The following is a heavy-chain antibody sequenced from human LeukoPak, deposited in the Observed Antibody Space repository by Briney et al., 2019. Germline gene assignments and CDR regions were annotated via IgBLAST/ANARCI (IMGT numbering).Heavy chain of an antibody. V-gene: IGHV1-24*01. CDR2: FDPEDGET. CDR3: ATGSGSLRPDAFDI. CDR1: GYTLTELS. J-gene: IGHJ3*02. D-gene: IGHD1-26*01. Sequence: GASVKVSCKVSGYTLTELSMHWVRQALGKGLEWMGGFDPEDGETIYAQKFQGRVTMTEDTSTDTAYMELSSLRSEDTAVYYCATGSGSLRPDAFDIWGQGTMVTVSS.